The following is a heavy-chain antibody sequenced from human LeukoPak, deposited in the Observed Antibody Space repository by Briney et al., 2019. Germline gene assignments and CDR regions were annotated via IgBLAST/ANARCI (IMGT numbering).Heavy chain of an antibody. CDR1: GFTISSYG. V-gene: IGHV3-66*01. CDR3: AELGITMIGGV. CDR2: IYSGGST. J-gene: IGHJ6*04. D-gene: IGHD3-10*02. Sequence: GGTLRLSCAASGFTISSYGMSWVRQAPGKGLEWVSVIYSGGSTYYADSVKGRFTISRDNSKNTLYLQMNSLRAEDTAVYYCAELGITMIGGVWGKGTTVTISS.